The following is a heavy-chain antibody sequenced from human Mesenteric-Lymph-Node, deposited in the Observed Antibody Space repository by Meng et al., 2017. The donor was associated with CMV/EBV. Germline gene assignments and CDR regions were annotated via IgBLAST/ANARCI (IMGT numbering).Heavy chain of an antibody. Sequence: GESLKISCAASGFSFSTYAMHWVRQAQGKGLEWIVVISNDGSDKFYADSMKGRFTISRDNSKNTLYLQVNSLRADDTAVYYCARDGSTSYNYFDPWGQGTLVTVSS. CDR2: ISNDGSDK. CDR3: ARDGSTSYNYFDP. V-gene: IGHV3-30*04. J-gene: IGHJ5*02. D-gene: IGHD2-2*01. CDR1: GFSFSTYA.